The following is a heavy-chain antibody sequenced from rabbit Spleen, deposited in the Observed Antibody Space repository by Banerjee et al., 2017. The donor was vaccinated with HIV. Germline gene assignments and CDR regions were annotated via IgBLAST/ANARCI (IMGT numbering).Heavy chain of an antibody. J-gene: IGHJ6*01. D-gene: IGHD8-1*01. V-gene: IGHV1S45*01. CDR1: GVSFSSSSY. CDR2: IDTGSSGFT. Sequence: QEQLVESGGGLVQPEGSLTLTCKASGVSFSSSSYMCWVRQAPGKGLEWIACIDTGSSGFTYSATWAKGRFTCSKTSSTTVTLQMTSLTVADTATYFCARDTGSSFSSYGMDLWGPGTLVTVS. CDR3: ARDTGSSFSSYGMDL.